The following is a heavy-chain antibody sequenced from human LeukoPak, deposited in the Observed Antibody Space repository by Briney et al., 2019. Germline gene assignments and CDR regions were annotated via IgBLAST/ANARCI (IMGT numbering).Heavy chain of an antibody. D-gene: IGHD6-19*01. V-gene: IGHV3-7*01. J-gene: IGHJ4*02. Sequence: GGSLRLSCAASGFTFNIYWMSWVRQAPGKGLELVASINGDGSGSYYADSVKGRFTISRDNAKNSLSLQIDTLRAEDTAVYYCASGYTSGLWGQGTLVTV. CDR2: INGDGSGS. CDR3: ASGYTSGL. CDR1: GFTFNIYW.